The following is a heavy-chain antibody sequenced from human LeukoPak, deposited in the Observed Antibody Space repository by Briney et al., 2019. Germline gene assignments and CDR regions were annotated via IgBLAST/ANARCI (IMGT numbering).Heavy chain of an antibody. D-gene: IGHD6-13*01. CDR3: AREFSSSWTHQYHYFDY. CDR1: GFTFSDYY. Sequence: PGGSLRLSCAASGFTFSDYYMSWIRQAPGKGLEWVSYISSSGSTIYYADSVKGRFTISRDNAKNSLYLQMNSLRAEDTAVYYCAREFSSSWTHQYHYFDYWGQGTLVTVSS. J-gene: IGHJ4*02. CDR2: ISSSGSTI. V-gene: IGHV3-11*01.